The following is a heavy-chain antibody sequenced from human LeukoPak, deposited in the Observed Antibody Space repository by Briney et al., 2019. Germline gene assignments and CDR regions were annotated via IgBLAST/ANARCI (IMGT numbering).Heavy chain of an antibody. Sequence: GGSLRLSCAASGFTFSSFWMSWVRQAPGKGREWVANIRKDGSLQYYVDSVEGRFTISRDNAKNSLYLQMYSLRAEHTAVYCTRVSGGYDLSDYWGQGTLVTVSS. V-gene: IGHV3-7*03. CDR1: GFTFSSFW. D-gene: IGHD3-3*01. CDR2: IRKDGSLQ. J-gene: IGHJ4*02. CDR3: TRVSGGYDLSDY.